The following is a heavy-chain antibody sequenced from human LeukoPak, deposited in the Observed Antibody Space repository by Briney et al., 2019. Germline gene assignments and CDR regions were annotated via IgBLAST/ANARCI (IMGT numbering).Heavy chain of an antibody. Sequence: GGSLRLSCAASGFRFSTHGLNWVRQAPGKGLECASYISRTSTYLYYADSVKGRFTISRDNDKNLLYLQMNNLRAEDTAVYFCAKDTRKGGYYSDYWGQGTVVTVSS. D-gene: IGHD3-22*01. V-gene: IGHV3-21*01. CDR1: GFRFSTHG. CDR2: ISRTSTYL. J-gene: IGHJ4*02. CDR3: AKDTRKGGYYSDY.